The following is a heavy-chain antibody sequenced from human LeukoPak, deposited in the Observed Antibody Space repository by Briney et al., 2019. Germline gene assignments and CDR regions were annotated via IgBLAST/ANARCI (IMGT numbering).Heavy chain of an antibody. Sequence: PGGSLRLSCAASGFTFSSYSMNWVRQAPGKGLGWVSSITSSSSYIYYADSVKGRFTISRDNAKNSLYLQMNSLRVEDTAIYFCARARIAAPLLDYWGQGTLVTVSS. V-gene: IGHV3-21*01. CDR3: ARARIAAPLLDY. J-gene: IGHJ4*02. D-gene: IGHD6-13*01. CDR2: ITSSSSYI. CDR1: GFTFSSYS.